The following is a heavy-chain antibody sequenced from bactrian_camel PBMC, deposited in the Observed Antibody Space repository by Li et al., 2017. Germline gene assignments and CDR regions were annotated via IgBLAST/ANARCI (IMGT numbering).Heavy chain of an antibody. CDR1: GFTFSSSW. V-gene: IGHV3S1*01. J-gene: IGHJ4*01. CDR2: INNSGGTT. D-gene: IGHD3*01. CDR3: AAHRYYLGYNY. Sequence: HVQLVESGGGSVQAGGSLRLSCVGSGFTFSSSWMYWVRQAPGKGLEWVSTINNSGGTTYSADSVKGRFAISRDNAKNAVYLQMNNLQSEDTALYYCAAHRYYLGYNYWGQGTQVTVS.